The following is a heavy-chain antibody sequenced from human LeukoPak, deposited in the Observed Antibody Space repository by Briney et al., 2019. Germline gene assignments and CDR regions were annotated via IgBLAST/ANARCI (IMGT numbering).Heavy chain of an antibody. D-gene: IGHD1-1*01. Sequence: GASVKVSCKASGYTFTSYGISWVRQAPGQGLEWMGWISAYNGNTNYAQKLQGRVTMTTDTSTSTAYVELRSLSSDDTAVYYCARVSADDYYYYYYYIDVWGKGTTVTVPS. J-gene: IGHJ6*03. CDR2: ISAYNGNT. CDR3: ARVSADDYYYYYYYIDV. V-gene: IGHV1-18*01. CDR1: GYTFTSYG.